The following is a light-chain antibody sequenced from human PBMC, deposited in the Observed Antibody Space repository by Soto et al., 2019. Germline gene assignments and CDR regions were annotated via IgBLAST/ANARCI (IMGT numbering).Light chain of an antibody. J-gene: IGKJ2*01. CDR3: QQTNSFPYT. CDR2: AAS. CDR1: QGISNW. Sequence: GGRVTITCRASQGISNWLAWYQQKPGKAPNLLIYAASSLQSGVPSRFSGSGSGTDFTLTISRLQPEDFATYYCQQTNSFPYTFGKGTKVDIK. V-gene: IGKV1D-12*01.